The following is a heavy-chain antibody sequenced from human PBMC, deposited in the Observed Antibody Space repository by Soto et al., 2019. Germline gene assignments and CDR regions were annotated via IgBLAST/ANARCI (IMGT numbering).Heavy chain of an antibody. CDR1: GYTFSSFA. Sequence: QVQLVQSGAEVKKPGASVNVSCKASGYTFSSFAISWVRQAPGQGLEWMGWISTYNGKAHYVHGLQDRVTMTMDTSTTTAYMDLRSLTSDDTAVYYCVGARESLFYDSSGFYFDSWGQGTLVTVSS. CDR3: VGARESLFYDSSGFYFDS. J-gene: IGHJ4*02. CDR2: ISTYNGKA. D-gene: IGHD3-16*01. V-gene: IGHV1-18*01.